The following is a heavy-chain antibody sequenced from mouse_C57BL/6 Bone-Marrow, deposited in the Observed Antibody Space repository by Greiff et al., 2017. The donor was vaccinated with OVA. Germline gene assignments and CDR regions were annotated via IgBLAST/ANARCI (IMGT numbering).Heavy chain of an antibody. CDR3: ARKDYGSSYWWYFDV. V-gene: IGHV1-81*01. J-gene: IGHJ1*03. Sequence: VQLQQSGAELARPGASVKLSCKASGYTFTSYGISWVKQRTGQGLEWIGEIYPRSGNTYYNEKFKGKATLTADKSSSTAYMELRSLTSEDSAVYFCARKDYGSSYWWYFDVWGTGTTGTVSS. CDR2: IYPRSGNT. CDR1: GYTFTSYG. D-gene: IGHD1-1*01.